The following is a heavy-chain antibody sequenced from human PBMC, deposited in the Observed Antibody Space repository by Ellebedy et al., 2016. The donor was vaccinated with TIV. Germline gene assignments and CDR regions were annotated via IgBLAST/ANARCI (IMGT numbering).Heavy chain of an antibody. V-gene: IGHV3-30*03. CDR2: ISYDGSNK. Sequence: GESLKISXAASGFTFSSYGMHWVRQAPGKGLEWVAVISYDGSNKYYADSVKGRFTISRDNSKNTLYLQMNSLRAEDTAVYYCARDWGWTDHHYYYYYGMDVWGQGTTVTVSS. J-gene: IGHJ6*02. CDR3: ARDWGWTDHHYYYYYGMDV. D-gene: IGHD3-16*01. CDR1: GFTFSSYG.